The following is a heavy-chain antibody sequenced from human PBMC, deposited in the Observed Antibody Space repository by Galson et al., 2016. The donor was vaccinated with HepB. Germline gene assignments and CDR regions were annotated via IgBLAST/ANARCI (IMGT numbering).Heavy chain of an antibody. J-gene: IGHJ4*02. D-gene: IGHD6-19*01. Sequence: SLRLSCAASGFTFDSYAMVWFRRAXXKGLXXVSXITGLGNDAYYADSVKGRVTMSRDNSKNTLYLQMNSLRMEDTATYYCVRDSVAGMDYWGQGTLVTVSS. V-gene: IGHV3-23*01. CDR1: GFTFDSYA. CDR3: VRDSVAGMDY. CDR2: ITGLGNDA.